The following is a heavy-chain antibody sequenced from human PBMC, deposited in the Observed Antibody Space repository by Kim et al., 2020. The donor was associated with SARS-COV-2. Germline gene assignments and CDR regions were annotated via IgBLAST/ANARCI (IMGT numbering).Heavy chain of an antibody. J-gene: IGHJ4*02. CDR2: ISYDGSNK. CDR3: ARDPNEWLRPRDFGFDY. V-gene: IGHV3-30*04. CDR1: GFTFSSYA. Sequence: GGSLRLSCAASGFTFSSYAMHWVRQAPGKGLEWVAVISYDGSNKYYADSVKGRFTISRDNSKNTLYLQMNSLRAEDTAVYYCARDPNEWLRPRDFGFDYWGQGTLVTVSS. D-gene: IGHD5-12*01.